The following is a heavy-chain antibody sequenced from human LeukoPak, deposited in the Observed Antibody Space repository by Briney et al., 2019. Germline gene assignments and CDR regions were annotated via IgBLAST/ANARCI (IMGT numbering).Heavy chain of an antibody. Sequence: GGSLRLSCAASGFTFSSYSMSWVRQAPGKGLEWVSSISSSSSYIYYADSVKGRFTISRDNAKNSLYLQMNSLRAEDTAVYYCARDEVRGVAFDYWGQGTLVTVSS. D-gene: IGHD3-10*01. V-gene: IGHV3-21*01. CDR2: ISSSSSYI. CDR1: GFTFSSYS. CDR3: ARDEVRGVAFDY. J-gene: IGHJ4*02.